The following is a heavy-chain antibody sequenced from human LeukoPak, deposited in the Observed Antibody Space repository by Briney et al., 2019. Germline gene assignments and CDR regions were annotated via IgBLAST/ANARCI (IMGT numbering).Heavy chain of an antibody. V-gene: IGHV4-59*08. CDR1: SGSISSYH. Sequence: SETLSLTCTVSSGSISSYHWSWIRQPPGKGLEWIGHIYYSGSTNYNASLKSRVTMSLDTSKKQFSLKLRSVTAADTAMYYCARHSLEWELLGNDAFDIWGQGTMVTVS. D-gene: IGHD1-26*01. J-gene: IGHJ3*02. CDR2: IYYSGST. CDR3: ARHSLEWELLGNDAFDI.